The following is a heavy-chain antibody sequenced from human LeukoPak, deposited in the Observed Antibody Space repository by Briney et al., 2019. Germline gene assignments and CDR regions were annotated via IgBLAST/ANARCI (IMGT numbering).Heavy chain of an antibody. Sequence: AGGSLRLSWAASGFTFSGSAIHWVRQASGRGLEWVGRIRSKANSYATAYAASVKGRFTVSRDDSKNTAYLQMNSLKTEDTAVYYCTRVAARPSGWGQGTLVTVSS. CDR2: IRSKANSYAT. V-gene: IGHV3-73*01. CDR1: GFTFSGSA. D-gene: IGHD6-6*01. CDR3: TRVAARPSG. J-gene: IGHJ4*02.